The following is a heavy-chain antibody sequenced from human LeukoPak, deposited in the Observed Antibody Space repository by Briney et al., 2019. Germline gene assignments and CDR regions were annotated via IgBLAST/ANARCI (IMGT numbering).Heavy chain of an antibody. V-gene: IGHV3-74*01. Sequence: GGSLRLSCAASGFTFSSYWMHWVRQPPGRGLVWVSHINPDGRTTTYADSVKGRFTISRDNAQNTLYLQMNSLRAEDTAVYYCARGTALQDYWGQGTLVTVSS. CDR3: ARGTALQDY. CDR2: INPDGRTT. CDR1: GFTFSSYW. D-gene: IGHD2-2*02. J-gene: IGHJ4*02.